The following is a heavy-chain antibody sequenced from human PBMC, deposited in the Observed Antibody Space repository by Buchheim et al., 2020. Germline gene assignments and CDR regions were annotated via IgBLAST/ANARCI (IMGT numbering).Heavy chain of an antibody. V-gene: IGHV3-33*01. CDR1: GFTFSSYG. CDR3: ARGGIAAAAPDY. Sequence: QVQLVESGGGVVQPGRSLRLSCAASGFTFSSYGMHWVRQAPGKGLEWVAVIWYDGSNKYYADSVKGRFNIPRDNSKNTLYLQMNSLRAEDTAVYYCARGGIAAAAPDYWGQGTL. D-gene: IGHD6-13*01. J-gene: IGHJ4*02. CDR2: IWYDGSNK.